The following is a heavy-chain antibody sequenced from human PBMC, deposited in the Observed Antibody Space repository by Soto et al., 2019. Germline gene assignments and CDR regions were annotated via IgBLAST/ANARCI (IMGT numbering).Heavy chain of an antibody. CDR1: GGSISSYY. CDR3: AREEIAAAGTRNWIDP. J-gene: IGHJ5*02. Sequence: SETLSLACTVSGGSISSYYWSWIRQPPGKGLEWIGYIYYSGSTNYNPSLKSRVTISVDTSKNQFSLKLSSVTAADTAVYYCAREEIAAAGTRNWIDPWGQGTLVTVSS. D-gene: IGHD6-13*01. V-gene: IGHV4-59*01. CDR2: IYYSGST.